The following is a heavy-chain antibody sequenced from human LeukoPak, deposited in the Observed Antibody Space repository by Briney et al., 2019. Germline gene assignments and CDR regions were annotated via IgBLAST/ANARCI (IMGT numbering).Heavy chain of an antibody. J-gene: IGHJ4*02. CDR3: AESDILTA. Sequence: PGGSLRLSCAASGFTFDDYAMHWVRQAPGKGLEWVSGISWNSGSIGYADSVKGRFTISRDNAKNSLYLQMNSLRAEDTALYYCAESDILTAWGQGTLVAVSS. V-gene: IGHV3-9*01. CDR2: ISWNSGSI. CDR1: GFTFDDYA. D-gene: IGHD3-9*01.